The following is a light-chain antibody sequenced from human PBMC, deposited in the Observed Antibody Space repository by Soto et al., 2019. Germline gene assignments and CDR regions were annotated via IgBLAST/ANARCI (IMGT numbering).Light chain of an antibody. Sequence: EIVMTQSPATLSVSPGERATLSCRASQGIGDTLAWYQQKPGQTPRLLIYDTSTMATGVPARFSGSRSGAEFTLTINSLQSEDFGVYYCQRYNNWPLTFGGGTKVEVK. CDR3: QRYNNWPLT. CDR1: QGIGDT. J-gene: IGKJ4*01. V-gene: IGKV3-15*01. CDR2: DTS.